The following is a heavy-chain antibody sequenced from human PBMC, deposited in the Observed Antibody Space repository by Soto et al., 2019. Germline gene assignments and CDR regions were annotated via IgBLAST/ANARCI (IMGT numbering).Heavy chain of an antibody. Sequence: GASVKVSCKASGYTFTSYDINWVRQATGQGLEWMGWMNPNSGNTGYAQKFQGRVTMTRNTSINTAYMELSSLRSEDTAVYYCAIGGGDYYYYYMDVWGKGTTVTVSS. J-gene: IGHJ6*03. CDR1: GYTFTSYD. V-gene: IGHV1-8*01. D-gene: IGHD3-16*01. CDR2: MNPNSGNT. CDR3: AIGGGDYYYYYMDV.